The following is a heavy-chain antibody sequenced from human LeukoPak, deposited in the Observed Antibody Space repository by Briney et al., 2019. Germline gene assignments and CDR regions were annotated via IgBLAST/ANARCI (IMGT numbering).Heavy chain of an antibody. V-gene: IGHV3-15*01. Sequence: GGSLRLSCAASGFLFSYAWMSWVRQAPGRGLEWVGRIKSKTDGGTTDYAAPVKGRFTISRDDSKNTLYLQMNSLKTEDTAVYYCSSHGVWYTGGYWGQGTLVTVSS. CDR2: IKSKTDGGTT. J-gene: IGHJ4*02. D-gene: IGHD6-19*01. CDR1: GFLFSYAW. CDR3: SSHGVWYTGGY.